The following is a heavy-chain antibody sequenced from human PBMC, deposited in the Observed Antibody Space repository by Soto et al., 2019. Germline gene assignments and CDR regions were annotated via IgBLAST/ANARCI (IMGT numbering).Heavy chain of an antibody. Sequence: GGSLRLSCAASGFTFSSYWMSWVRQAPGKGLEWVANIKEDGSEKYYVDSVKGRFTISRDNAKNSLYLQMNSLRAEDTAVYYCARDRDCTNGVCRSPVDYWGQGTLVTVSS. CDR1: GFTFSSYW. CDR2: IKEDGSEK. J-gene: IGHJ4*02. V-gene: IGHV3-7*01. CDR3: ARDRDCTNGVCRSPVDY. D-gene: IGHD2-8*01.